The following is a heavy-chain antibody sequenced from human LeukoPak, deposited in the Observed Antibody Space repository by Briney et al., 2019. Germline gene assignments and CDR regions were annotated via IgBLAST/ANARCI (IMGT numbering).Heavy chain of an antibody. J-gene: IGHJ5*02. Sequence: GGSLRLSCAASGFTFSSYGMSWVRQAPGKGLEWVSTISASGDNTYYADSVKGRFTISRDNSKKKLYLQMNSLRAEDTAVYYCAKGYYGSGTYGWFDPWGQGTLVTVSS. CDR3: AKGYYGSGTYGWFDP. D-gene: IGHD3-10*01. CDR1: GFTFSSYG. CDR2: ISASGDNT. V-gene: IGHV3-23*01.